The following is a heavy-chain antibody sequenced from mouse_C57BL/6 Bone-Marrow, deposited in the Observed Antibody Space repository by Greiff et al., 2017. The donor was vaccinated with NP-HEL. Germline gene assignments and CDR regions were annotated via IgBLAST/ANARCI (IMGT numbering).Heavy chain of an antibody. D-gene: IGHD1-1*01. Sequence: QVQLKQPVAELVMPGASVKLSCTASGYTFTSSCMHWVKQRPEQGLEWIGEIDPSDSYTKYNQKFKGKSTLTVDKSSSTAYMQLSSLTSEDSAVYYCAITTVVAPYWYFDVGGTGTTVTVSS. CDR1: GYTFTSSC. J-gene: IGHJ1*03. CDR3: AITTVVAPYWYFDV. CDR2: IDPSDSYT. V-gene: IGHV1-69*01.